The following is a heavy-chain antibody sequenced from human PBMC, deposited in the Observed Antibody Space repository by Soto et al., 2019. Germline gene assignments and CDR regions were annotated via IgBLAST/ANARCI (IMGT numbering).Heavy chain of an antibody. Sequence: ASVKVSCKASGYTFTSYGISWLRQAPGQGLEWMGWISAYNGNTNYAQKLQGRVTMTIDTSTSTAYMELRSLRSDDTAVYYCARDTYGGNSIHAFDIWGQGTMVTVSS. V-gene: IGHV1-18*01. CDR3: ARDTYGGNSIHAFDI. CDR2: ISAYNGNT. J-gene: IGHJ3*02. CDR1: GYTFTSYG. D-gene: IGHD4-17*01.